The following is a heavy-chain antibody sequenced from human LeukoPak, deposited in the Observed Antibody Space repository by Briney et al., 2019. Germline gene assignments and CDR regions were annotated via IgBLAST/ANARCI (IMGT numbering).Heavy chain of an antibody. J-gene: IGHJ5*02. D-gene: IGHD4-11*01. CDR3: ARHSSMTTVTIRP. Sequence: SETLSLTCTVSGGSISSSSYYWGWIRQPPGKGLEWIGSISQSGSTYYNPSLNSRVTISVDTSKNQFSLKPNSVTAADTAVYFCARHSSMTTVTIRPWGQGTLVTVSS. CDR2: ISQSGST. CDR1: GGSISSSSYY. V-gene: IGHV4-39*01.